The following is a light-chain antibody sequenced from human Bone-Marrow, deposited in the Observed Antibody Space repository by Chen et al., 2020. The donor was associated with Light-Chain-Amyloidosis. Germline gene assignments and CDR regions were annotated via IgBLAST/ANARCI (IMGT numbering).Light chain of an antibody. V-gene: IGKV1-39*01. J-gene: IGKJ2*01. Sequence: DIQMTQSPSSLSASVRDRVTITCLESQSINDQLNWYQQKPGKAPKLLIYGASNLQSGVPSRFIGSGSGTDVTLTIRGLQPEDFTTYYCKQSYNFPYTFGQGTNVES. CDR2: GAS. CDR1: QSINDQ. CDR3: KQSYNFPYT.